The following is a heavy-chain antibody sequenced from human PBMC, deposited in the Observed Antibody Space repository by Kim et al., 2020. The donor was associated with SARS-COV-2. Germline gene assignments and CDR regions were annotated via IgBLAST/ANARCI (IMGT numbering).Heavy chain of an antibody. J-gene: IGHJ3*02. CDR3: ARDRNYDILTGLYAFDI. D-gene: IGHD3-9*01. V-gene: IGHV1-46*01. CDR1: GYTFTSYY. CDR2: INPSGGST. Sequence: ASVKVSCKASGYTFTSYYMHWVRQAPGQGLEWMGIINPSGGSTSYAQKFQGRVTMTRDTSTSTVYMELSSLRSEDTAVYYCARDRNYDILTGLYAFDIWGQGTMVTVSS.